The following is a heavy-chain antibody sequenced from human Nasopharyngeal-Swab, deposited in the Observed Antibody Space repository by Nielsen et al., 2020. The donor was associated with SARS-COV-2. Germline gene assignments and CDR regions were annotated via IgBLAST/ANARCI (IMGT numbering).Heavy chain of an antibody. J-gene: IGHJ6*02. Sequence: WIRQPPGKGLEWIGEINHSGSTNYNPSLKSRVTISVDTSKNQFSLKLSSVTAADTAVYYCARDKVGATMEGYYYYGMDVWGQGTTVTVSS. D-gene: IGHD1-26*01. V-gene: IGHV4-34*01. CDR3: ARDKVGATMEGYYYYGMDV. CDR2: INHSGST.